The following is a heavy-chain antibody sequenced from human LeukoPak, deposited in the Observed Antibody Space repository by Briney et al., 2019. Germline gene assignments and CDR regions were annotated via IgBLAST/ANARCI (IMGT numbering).Heavy chain of an antibody. J-gene: IGHJ4*02. CDR2: IIPILGIA. CDR1: GGTFSSYA. Sequence: ASVKVSCKASGGTFSSYAISWVRQAPGQGLEWMGRIIPILGIANYAQKFQGRVTITADKSTSTAYMELSSLRSEDTAVYYCARDLAHYDILTGSGGDFDYWGQGTLVTVSS. V-gene: IGHV1-69*04. CDR3: ARDLAHYDILTGSGGDFDY. D-gene: IGHD3-9*01.